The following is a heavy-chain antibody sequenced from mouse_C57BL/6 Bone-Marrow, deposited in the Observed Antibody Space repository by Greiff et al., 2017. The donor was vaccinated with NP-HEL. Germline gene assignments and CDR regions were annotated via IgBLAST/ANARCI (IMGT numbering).Heavy chain of an antibody. CDR3: ARPIYLMDY. V-gene: IGHV5-17*01. D-gene: IGHD2-1*01. J-gene: IGHJ4*01. CDR2: ISSGSSII. Sequence: EVKLMESGGGLVKPGGSLKLSCAASGFTFSDYGMHWVRQAPEKGLEWVAYISSGSSIIYYADTVKGRFTISRDNAKNTLFLQMTSLRSEDTAMYYCARPIYLMDYWGQGTSVTVSS. CDR1: GFTFSDYG.